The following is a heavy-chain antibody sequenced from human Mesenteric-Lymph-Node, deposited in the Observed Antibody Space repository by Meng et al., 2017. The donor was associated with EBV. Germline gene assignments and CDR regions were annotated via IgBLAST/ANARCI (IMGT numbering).Heavy chain of an antibody. Sequence: QVQLQESGPGLVKPSQTLSLTCAVSGGSISSGGYSWSWIRQPPAKGLEWIGSIYNSGNTHYNPSLKSRVFISIDTSKNQFSLKVNSVTAADTAMYYCARVVGHREYCTSTTCYEVGIRFDPCGQGTLCTVSS. V-gene: IGHV4-30-4*01. D-gene: IGHD2-2*01. CDR2: IYNSGNT. CDR3: ARVVGHREYCTSTTCYEVGIRFDP. CDR1: GGSISSGGYS. J-gene: IGHJ5*02.